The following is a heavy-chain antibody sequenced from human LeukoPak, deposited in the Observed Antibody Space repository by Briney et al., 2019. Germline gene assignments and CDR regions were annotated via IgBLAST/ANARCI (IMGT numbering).Heavy chain of an antibody. CDR2: IKQDGSEK. CDR3: ARDPGFSYYYDSSGYYYVPPHYYYYMDV. Sequence: GGSLRLSCAASGFTFSSYWMSWVRQAPGKGLEWVANIKQDGSEKYYVDSVKGRFTISRDNAKNSLYLQMNSLRAEDTAVYYCARDPGFSYYYDSSGYYYVPPHYYYYMDVWGKGTTVTVSS. D-gene: IGHD3-22*01. J-gene: IGHJ6*03. CDR1: GFTFSSYW. V-gene: IGHV3-7*01.